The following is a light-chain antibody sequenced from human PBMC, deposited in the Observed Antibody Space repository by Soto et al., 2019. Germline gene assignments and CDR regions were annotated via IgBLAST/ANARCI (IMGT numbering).Light chain of an antibody. Sequence: EIVLTQSPGTLSLSPGERATLSCRASQSVSSSYLAWYQQKPGQAPRLLIYGASSRATGIPDRFSGGGSGTDFTLTISRLEPEYFAVYYCQQYDTSPRTFGQGTKVDIK. V-gene: IGKV3-20*01. CDR3: QQYDTSPRT. CDR1: QSVSSSY. J-gene: IGKJ1*01. CDR2: GAS.